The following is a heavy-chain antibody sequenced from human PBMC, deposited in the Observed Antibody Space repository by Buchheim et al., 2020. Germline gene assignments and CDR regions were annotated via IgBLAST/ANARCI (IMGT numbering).Heavy chain of an antibody. J-gene: IGHJ4*02. D-gene: IGHD5-18*01. CDR2: TYYRSKWYN. Sequence: QVQLQQSGPGLVEPSQTLSLTCAISGDSVSSNSADWNWIRQSPSRGLEWLGRTYYRSKWYNDYAVSVRGRMTINADTSKNQFSLQLNSVTPEDTAVYFCTRGAGGYTYGPLDYWGQGTL. CDR1: GDSVSSNSAD. CDR3: TRGAGGYTYGPLDY. V-gene: IGHV6-1*01.